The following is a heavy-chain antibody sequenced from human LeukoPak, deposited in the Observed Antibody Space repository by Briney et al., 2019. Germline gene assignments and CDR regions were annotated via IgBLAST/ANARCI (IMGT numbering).Heavy chain of an antibody. V-gene: IGHV3-23*01. J-gene: IGHJ4*02. CDR3: AKRLFYGDFFDY. D-gene: IGHD4-17*01. CDR1: GFTFSSYA. Sequence: GGSLRLSCAASGFTFSSYAMSWVRQAPGKGPEWVSAISGSGGSTYYADSVKGRFTISRDNSKNTLYLQMNSLRAEDTAVYYCAKRLFYGDFFDYWGQGTLVTVSS. CDR2: ISGSGGST.